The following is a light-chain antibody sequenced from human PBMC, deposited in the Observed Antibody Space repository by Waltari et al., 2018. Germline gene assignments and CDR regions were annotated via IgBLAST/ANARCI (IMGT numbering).Light chain of an antibody. V-gene: IGLV2-14*03. CDR1: RTDLGAYNY. Sequence: QSALTQPASVSGSPGQSITISCIGTRTDLGAYNYVSWYQQYPGKAPKLMIFDVSKRPSGVSDRFSASKSANTASLTISGLQAEDEADYYCSSYTNTNTFVLFGGGTKVTVL. CDR2: DVS. CDR3: SSYTNTNTFVL. J-gene: IGLJ2*01.